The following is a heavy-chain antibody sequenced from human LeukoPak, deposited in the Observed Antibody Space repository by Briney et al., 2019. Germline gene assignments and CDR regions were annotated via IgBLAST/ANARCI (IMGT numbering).Heavy chain of an antibody. Sequence: PGRSLTLSCAASGCTFNDSAMHWVRQAPGKGLEWVAGISWNSGSIGYADSVKGRFTISRDNAKNSLYLQMNSLRAEDMALYYCAKGLSSSSILGAFDIWGQGTMVTVSS. CDR1: GCTFNDSA. CDR2: ISWNSGSI. V-gene: IGHV3-9*03. D-gene: IGHD6-6*01. J-gene: IGHJ3*02. CDR3: AKGLSSSSILGAFDI.